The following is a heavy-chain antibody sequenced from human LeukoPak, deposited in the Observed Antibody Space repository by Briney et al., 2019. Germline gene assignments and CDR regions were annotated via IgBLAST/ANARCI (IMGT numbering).Heavy chain of an antibody. CDR2: ISSSSNYI. CDR1: GFTFSSYC. D-gene: IGHD2-15*01. Sequence: GGSLRLSCAASGFTFSSYCMNWVRQAPGKGLEWVSSISSSSNYIYYADSVKGRFTISRDNAKNSLYLQMNSLRAEDTAVYYCARDLSAGVVVAAASDYWGQGTLVTVSS. J-gene: IGHJ4*02. CDR3: ARDLSAGVVVAAASDY. V-gene: IGHV3-21*01.